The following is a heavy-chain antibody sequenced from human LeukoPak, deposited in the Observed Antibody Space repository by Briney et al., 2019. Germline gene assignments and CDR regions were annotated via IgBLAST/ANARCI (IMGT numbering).Heavy chain of an antibody. CDR1: GYTFTGYY. Sequence: ASVKVSCKASGYTFTGYYMHWVRQAPGQGLEWMGWINPNSGGTNYAQKFQGRVTMTRDTSISTAYMELSRLRSDDTAVYYCARDWVFEDEYSSSLGDGYWGQGTLVTVSS. CDR3: ARDWVFEDEYSSSLGDGY. V-gene: IGHV1-2*02. J-gene: IGHJ4*02. D-gene: IGHD6-6*01. CDR2: INPNSGGT.